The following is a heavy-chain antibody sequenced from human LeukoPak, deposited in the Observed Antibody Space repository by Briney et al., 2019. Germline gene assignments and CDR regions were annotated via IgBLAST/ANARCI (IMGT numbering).Heavy chain of an antibody. Sequence: ASVKVSCKASGYTFTGYYIHWVRQAPGQGLEWMGWINPNSGGTNYAQKFQGRVTMTRDTSISTAYMELSNLRSDDTAVYYCAPTNSYFYYFDYWGQGTLVTVSS. J-gene: IGHJ4*02. CDR3: APTNSYFYYFDY. D-gene: IGHD3-10*01. V-gene: IGHV1-2*02. CDR1: GYTFTGYY. CDR2: INPNSGGT.